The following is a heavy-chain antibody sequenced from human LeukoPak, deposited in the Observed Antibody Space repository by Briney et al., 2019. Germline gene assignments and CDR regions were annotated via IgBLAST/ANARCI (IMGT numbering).Heavy chain of an antibody. Sequence: GASVKVSCKASGYTFTSYDINWVRQATGQGLEWMGWMNPNSGNTGYAQKFQGRVTTTKNTSISTAYMELSSLRSEDTAVYYCARGSPKSTVRGKIPDYWGQGTLVTVSS. CDR3: ARGSPKSTVRGKIPDY. CDR2: MNPNSGNT. V-gene: IGHV1-8*01. CDR1: GYTFTSYD. D-gene: IGHD4-17*01. J-gene: IGHJ4*02.